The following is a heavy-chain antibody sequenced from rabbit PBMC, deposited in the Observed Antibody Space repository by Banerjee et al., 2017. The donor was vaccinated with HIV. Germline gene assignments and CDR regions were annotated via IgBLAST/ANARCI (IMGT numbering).Heavy chain of an antibody. CDR2: IYPDYGST. CDR3: ARWAGYAGLDL. CDR1: GIDFSSYG. J-gene: IGHJ3*01. D-gene: IGHD4-2*01. V-gene: IGHV1S47*01. Sequence: QEQLVESGGGLVTLGGSLKLSCKASGIDFSSYGISWVRQAPGKGLEWIAYIYPDYGSTDYASWVNGRFTISLDNAQNTVFLQMTSLTAADTATYFCARWAGYAGLDLWGQGTLVTVS.